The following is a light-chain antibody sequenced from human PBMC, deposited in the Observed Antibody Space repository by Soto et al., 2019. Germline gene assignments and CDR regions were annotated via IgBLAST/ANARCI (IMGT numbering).Light chain of an antibody. CDR1: NSNIGSNT. Sequence: VLTQPPSAPGTPGQRVTISCSGSNSNIGSNTVHWYQQLPGTAPKLLIYSNNQRPSGVPDRFSGSKSGTSASLAISGLQSEDEADYYCAAWDDSLSGPVFGTGTKVTVL. CDR3: AAWDDSLSGPV. CDR2: SNN. J-gene: IGLJ1*01. V-gene: IGLV1-44*01.